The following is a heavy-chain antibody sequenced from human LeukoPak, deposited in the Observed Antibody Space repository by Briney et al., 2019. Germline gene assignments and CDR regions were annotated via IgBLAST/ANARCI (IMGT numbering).Heavy chain of an antibody. Sequence: GGSLRLSCAASGFTVSSNYMSWVRQAPGKGLEWVSVIYSGGSTYYADSVKGRFTISRDNSKNTLYLQMNSLRAEDTAVYYCARDLVGSGRPFDYWGQGTLVTVSS. CDR3: ARDLVGSGRPFDY. J-gene: IGHJ4*02. CDR1: GFTVSSNY. D-gene: IGHD6-19*01. V-gene: IGHV3-66*01. CDR2: IYSGGST.